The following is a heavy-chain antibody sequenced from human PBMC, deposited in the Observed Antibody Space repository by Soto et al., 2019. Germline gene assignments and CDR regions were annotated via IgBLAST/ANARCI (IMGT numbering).Heavy chain of an antibody. J-gene: IGHJ4*02. V-gene: IGHV3-21*02. CDR2: ISSTSSYI. CDR3: ARDPSYFDF. CDR1: GFTFSSYS. Sequence: EVQLVESGGGLVKPGGSLRLSCAASGFTFSSYSMNWVRQAPGKGREWVSSISSTSSYIYYADSVRGRFTISRDNAKNSLYLQLNSLRAEDTAVYYCARDPSYFDFWGQGTLVTVSS.